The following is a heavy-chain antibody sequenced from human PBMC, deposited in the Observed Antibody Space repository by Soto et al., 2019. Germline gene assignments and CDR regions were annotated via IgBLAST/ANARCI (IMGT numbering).Heavy chain of an antibody. Sequence: QVQLQESGPGLVKPSETLSLTCTVSGGSISSYYWSWIRQPPGKGLEWIGYIYYSGSTNYNPSLNSRVTTSVDTSKNQFSLKLSSVTAADTAVYYCARGGDFHYYYGMDVWGQGTTVTVSS. V-gene: IGHV4-59*01. CDR1: GGSISSYY. CDR2: IYYSGST. J-gene: IGHJ6*02. CDR3: ARGGDFHYYYGMDV. D-gene: IGHD2-21*02.